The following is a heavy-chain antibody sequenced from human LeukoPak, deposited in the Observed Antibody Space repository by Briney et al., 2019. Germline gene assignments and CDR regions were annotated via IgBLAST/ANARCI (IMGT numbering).Heavy chain of an antibody. J-gene: IGHJ6*03. CDR3: AKKGGFGDTYYYYYMDV. D-gene: IGHD3-10*01. Sequence: GGSLRLSCAASGFTFSTYAMSWVRQAPGKGLEWVSGISVSGTSTYYADSVKGRFTISRDNSRNTLYLQMNTLRAEDTAVYYCAKKGGFGDTYYYYYMDVWGKGTTVTVSS. CDR2: ISVSGTST. CDR1: GFTFSTYA. V-gene: IGHV3-23*01.